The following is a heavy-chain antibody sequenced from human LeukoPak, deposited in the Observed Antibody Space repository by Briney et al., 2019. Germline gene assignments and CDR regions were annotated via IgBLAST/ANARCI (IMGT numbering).Heavy chain of an antibody. Sequence: GGSLRLSCAASRFTFSSYGMHWVRQAPGKGLEWVAVIWYDGSNKYYADSVKGRFTISRDNSKNTLYLQMNSLRAEDTAVYYCARGSGWYGPFYFDYWGQGTLVTVSS. J-gene: IGHJ4*02. D-gene: IGHD6-19*01. CDR2: IWYDGSNK. CDR1: RFTFSSYG. V-gene: IGHV3-33*01. CDR3: ARGSGWYGPFYFDY.